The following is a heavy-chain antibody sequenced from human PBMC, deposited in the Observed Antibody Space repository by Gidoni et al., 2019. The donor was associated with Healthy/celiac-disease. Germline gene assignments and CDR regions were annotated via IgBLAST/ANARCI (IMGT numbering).Heavy chain of an antibody. Sequence: QVQLQESGPGLVKPSQTLSLTCTVSGGSITRGGYYWSWIRQHPGKGLEWIGYIYYRGSTYYNPLKSRVTISVDTSKNQFSLKLSSVTAADTAVYYCARDRYYGSGSYYGWFDPWGQGTLVTVSS. CDR2: IYYRGST. V-gene: IGHV4-31*03. CDR1: GGSITRGGYY. D-gene: IGHD3-10*01. J-gene: IGHJ5*02. CDR3: ARDRYYGSGSYYGWFDP.